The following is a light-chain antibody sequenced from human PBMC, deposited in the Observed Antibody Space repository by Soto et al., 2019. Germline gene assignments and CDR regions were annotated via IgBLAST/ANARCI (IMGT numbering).Light chain of an antibody. CDR1: SSNIGDNF. J-gene: IGLJ1*01. CDR3: ATWDDSIIRYI. Sequence: QSVLTQPPSASGTPGQRVTISCSGSSSNIGDNFVCWYQHLPGSAPNLLIHRNSLRPPGVPDRFSGSKSGTSASLAITGLRSEDEAEYYCATWDDSIIRYIFGTGTKLTVL. CDR2: RNS. V-gene: IGLV1-47*01.